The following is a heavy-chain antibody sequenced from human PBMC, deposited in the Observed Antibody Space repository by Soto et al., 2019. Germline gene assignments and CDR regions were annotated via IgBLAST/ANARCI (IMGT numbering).Heavy chain of an antibody. D-gene: IGHD3-22*01. CDR1: GYTFPSYD. CDR2: MNPNIGTT. CDR3: ARGRTYPDSGGSYYVDYWFDP. V-gene: IGHV1-8*01. Sequence: QVQLVQSGAEVKKPGASVRVSCKASGYTFPSYDINWVRQAPGQGLEWMGWMNPNIGTTGYAQKFQGRVTLTRNTTLTTAYMDLSSLRSDDTAVYFCARGRTYPDSGGSYYVDYWFDPWGQGTLVTVSS. J-gene: IGHJ5*02.